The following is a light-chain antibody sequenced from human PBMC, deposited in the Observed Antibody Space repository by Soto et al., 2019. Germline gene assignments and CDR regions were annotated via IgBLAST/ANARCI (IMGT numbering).Light chain of an antibody. Sequence: QSALTQPRSVSGSPGQSVTISCSGTSSDLGGYNYVSWYQHHPGTAPKLMIYDVTLRPSGVPDRFSGSKSGNTASLTISGRQAEDEADDYCCSYSGSFTWVFGGGTQLTVL. CDR1: SSDLGGYNY. CDR2: DVT. J-gene: IGLJ3*02. V-gene: IGLV2-11*01. CDR3: CSYSGSFTWV.